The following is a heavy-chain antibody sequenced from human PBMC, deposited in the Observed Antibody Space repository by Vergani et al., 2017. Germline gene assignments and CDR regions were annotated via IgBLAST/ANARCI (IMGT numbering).Heavy chain of an antibody. J-gene: IGHJ6*02. V-gene: IGHV1-69*01. CDR2: IIPIFGTA. D-gene: IGHD6-19*01. Sequence: QVQLVQSGAEVKKPGSSVKVSCKASGGTFSSYAISWVRQAPGQGLEWMGGIIPIFGTANYAQKFQGRVTITADESTSTAYMELSSLRSEDTAVYYCARAGLRVAGKDYDYGMDVWGQGTTVTVSS. CDR3: ARAGLRVAGKDYDYGMDV. CDR1: GGTFSSYA.